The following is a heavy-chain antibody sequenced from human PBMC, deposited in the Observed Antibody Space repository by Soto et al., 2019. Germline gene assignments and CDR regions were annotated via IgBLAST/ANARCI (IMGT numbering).Heavy chain of an antibody. CDR1: GGSISSYY. J-gene: IGHJ6*02. D-gene: IGHD3-9*01. V-gene: IGHV4-59*08. CDR3: ARLRYDILTGYYRDKYYYYYGMDV. CDR2: IYYSGST. Sequence: SETLSLTFTVSGGSISSYYWSWSGQPTWTGLEWIGYIYYSGSTNYNPSLKSRVTISVDTSKNQFSLKLSSVTAADTAVYYCARLRYDILTGYYRDKYYYYYGMDVWGQGTTIT.